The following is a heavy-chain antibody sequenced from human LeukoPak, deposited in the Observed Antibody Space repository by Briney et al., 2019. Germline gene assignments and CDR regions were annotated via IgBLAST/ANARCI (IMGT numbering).Heavy chain of an antibody. V-gene: IGHV4-34*01. CDR2: INHSGST. CDR1: GGSFSGYY. D-gene: IGHD3-22*01. Sequence: SETLSLTCAVYGGSFSGYYWSWIRQPPGKGLEWIGEINHSGSTNYNPSLKSRVTISVDTSKNQFSLKLSSVTAADTAVYYCARSHYYGSSGSQNNWFDPWGQGTLVTVSS. J-gene: IGHJ5*02. CDR3: ARSHYYGSSGSQNNWFDP.